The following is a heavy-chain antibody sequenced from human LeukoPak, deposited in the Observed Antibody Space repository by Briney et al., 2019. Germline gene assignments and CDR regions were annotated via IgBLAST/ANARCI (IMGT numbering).Heavy chain of an antibody. J-gene: IGHJ4*02. CDR3: ARALPGRYCSGGSCSSNFDY. V-gene: IGHV4-34*01. Sequence: SETLSLTCAVYGGSFSGYYWSWIRQPPGKGLEWIGEINHSGSTNYNPSLKSRVTISVDTSKNQFSQKLSSVTAADTAVYYCARALPGRYCSGGSCSSNFDYWGQGTLVTVSS. CDR1: GGSFSGYY. CDR2: INHSGST. D-gene: IGHD2-15*01.